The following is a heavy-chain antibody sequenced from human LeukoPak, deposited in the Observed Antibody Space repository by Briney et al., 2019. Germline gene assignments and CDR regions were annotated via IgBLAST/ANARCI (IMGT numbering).Heavy chain of an antibody. Sequence: ASVTVSCKVSGYTLSELSMHWVRQSPGKGLEWMGGFDVAETDTIYAQKFQGRVTMTEDTSTDTAYMELNSLSSEDTAVYYCSSSGVEEWQGLHFWGQGTLVTVSS. CDR1: GYTLSELS. J-gene: IGHJ4*02. CDR2: FDVAETDT. V-gene: IGHV1-24*01. D-gene: IGHD3-3*01. CDR3: SSSGVEEWQGLHF.